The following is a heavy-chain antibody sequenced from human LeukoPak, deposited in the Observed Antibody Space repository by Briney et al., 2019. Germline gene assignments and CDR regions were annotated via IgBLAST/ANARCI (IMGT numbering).Heavy chain of an antibody. V-gene: IGHV3-30*02. D-gene: IGHD2-8*01. CDR2: IRYDGSNK. CDR1: GFTFSSYG. Sequence: PGGSLRLSCAASGFTFSSYGMHWVRQAPGKGLEWVAFIRYDGSNKYYADSVKGGFTISRDNSKNTLYLQMDSLRAEDTAVYYCAREGVSYYYYYYMDVWGKGTTVTVSS. J-gene: IGHJ6*03. CDR3: AREGVSYYYYYYMDV.